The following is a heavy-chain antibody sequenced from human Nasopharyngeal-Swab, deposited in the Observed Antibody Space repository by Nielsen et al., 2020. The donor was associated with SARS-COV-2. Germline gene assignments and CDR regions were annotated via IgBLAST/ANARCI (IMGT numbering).Heavy chain of an antibody. J-gene: IGHJ4*02. D-gene: IGHD4-11*01. CDR2: INWNSGSK. CDR3: ARGTADYSNPSFDY. CDR1: GFTFDDYT. Sequence: GGSLRLSCAASGFTFDDYTMHWVRQPPGEGLEWVSGINWNSGSKGYADSVKGRFTISRDNAKNSLYLQMNSLRSEDTALYYCARGTADYSNPSFDYWGQGTLVTVPS. V-gene: IGHV3-9*01.